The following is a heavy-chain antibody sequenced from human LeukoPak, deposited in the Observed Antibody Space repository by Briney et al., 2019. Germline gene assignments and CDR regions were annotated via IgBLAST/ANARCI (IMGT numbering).Heavy chain of an antibody. CDR3: ARARGYDGSDYYYGFFDY. CDR1: GFTFSNYG. CDR2: IWFDGSKT. J-gene: IGHJ4*02. Sequence: GRSLRLSCAASGFTFSNYGMHWVRQAPGKGLEWVAVIWFDGSKTYHVDSVKGRFTISRDNSKNTLYLQMNSLRAEDTAVYYCARARGYDGSDYYYGFFDYWGQGTQVTVSS. V-gene: IGHV3-33*01. D-gene: IGHD3-22*01.